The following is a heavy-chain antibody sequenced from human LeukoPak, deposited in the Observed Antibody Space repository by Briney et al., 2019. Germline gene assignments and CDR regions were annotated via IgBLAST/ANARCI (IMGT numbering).Heavy chain of an antibody. Sequence: GRSLRLSCAASGFTFSSYAMHWVRQAPGKGLEWVSYISSSGSTIYYADSVKGRFTISRDNAKNSLYLQMNSLRAEDTAVYYCARGRGTTAFDIWGQGTMVTVSS. CDR1: GFTFSSYA. CDR3: ARGRGTTAFDI. V-gene: IGHV3-48*04. J-gene: IGHJ3*02. CDR2: ISSSGSTI. D-gene: IGHD3-10*01.